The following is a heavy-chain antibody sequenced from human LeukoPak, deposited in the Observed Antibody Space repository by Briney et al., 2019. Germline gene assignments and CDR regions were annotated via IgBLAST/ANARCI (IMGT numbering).Heavy chain of an antibody. D-gene: IGHD3-10*01. V-gene: IGHV3-15*01. CDR1: GFTFSNAN. J-gene: IGHJ4*02. CDR2: ITSKTDGGTT. Sequence: TGGSLRLSCAASGFTFSNANMTWVGQAPGKGLEWVGRITSKTDGGTTDYAAPVKGRFTISRDDSRNTLYMQMNSLKTEDTGFYYCITDFDGGPPNGGTGNLVTVSS. CDR3: ITDFDGGPPN.